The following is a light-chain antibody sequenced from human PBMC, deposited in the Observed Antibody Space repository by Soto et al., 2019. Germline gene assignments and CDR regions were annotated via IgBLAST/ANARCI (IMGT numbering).Light chain of an antibody. Sequence: SYELTQPPSVSVAPGQTARISCEGINIGRKNVHWYQQKSGQAPVLVVHDDSDRPSGIPARFSGSKSGNTASLTISGLQAEDEADYYCCSYGGTFYVFGTGTKVTVL. V-gene: IGLV3-21*02. J-gene: IGLJ1*01. CDR3: CSYGGTFYV. CDR2: DDS. CDR1: NIGRKN.